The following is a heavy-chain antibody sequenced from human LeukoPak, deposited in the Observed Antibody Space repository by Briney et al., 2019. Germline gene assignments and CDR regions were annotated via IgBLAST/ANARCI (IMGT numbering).Heavy chain of an antibody. CDR1: GGSISPYY. CDR3: ARSDTGRQDGDFDY. V-gene: IGHV4-4*07. J-gene: IGHJ4*02. Sequence: PSETLSLTCTVSGGSISPYYWSWIRQPAGKGLEWIGRIYISGSTNYNPSLKSRVTISVDTSKNQFSLKLSSVTAADTAVYYCARSDTGRQDGDFDYWGQGTLVTVSS. CDR2: IYISGST.